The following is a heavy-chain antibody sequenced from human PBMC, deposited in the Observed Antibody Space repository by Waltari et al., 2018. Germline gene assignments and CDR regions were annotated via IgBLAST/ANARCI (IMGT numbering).Heavy chain of an antibody. V-gene: IGHV4-38-2*01. J-gene: IGHJ4*02. CDR3: ARVIFPTGLRFDD. CDR1: GYSITRGHY. CDR2: IYHSGST. Sequence: QVQLQESGPGLVKPSETLSLTCAVSGYSITRGHYWGWIRQPPGKGLEWIGTIYHSGSTYYNPSLKSQVTISVDTSKNQFSLKLSSVTAADTAVYYCARVIFPTGLRFDDWGQGNLVTVSS. D-gene: IGHD3-16*01.